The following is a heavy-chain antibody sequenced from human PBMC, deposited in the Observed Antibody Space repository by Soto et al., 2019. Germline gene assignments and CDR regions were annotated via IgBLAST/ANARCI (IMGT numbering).Heavy chain of an antibody. J-gene: IGHJ4*02. D-gene: IGHD3-22*01. CDR2: ISYDGSDK. CDR3: AKDGFDTSGYPTYYFDY. CDR1: GFTFSTYG. Sequence: QVQLVESGGGVVQPGRSLRLSCAASGFTFSTYGMHWVRQAPGKGLEWVAVISYDGSDKYYADSVKGRFTISRDNSKKTLYLQMNSLRAEDTAVYYCAKDGFDTSGYPTYYFDYWGQGTLVTVSS. V-gene: IGHV3-30*18.